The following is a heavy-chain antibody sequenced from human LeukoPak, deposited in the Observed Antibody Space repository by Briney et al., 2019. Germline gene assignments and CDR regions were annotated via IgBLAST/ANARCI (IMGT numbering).Heavy chain of an antibody. D-gene: IGHD2-2*01. J-gene: IGHJ5*02. CDR3: ARHEGGVYCSSTSCSLGELAGP. CDR1: GYSFTSYW. Sequence: GESLKISCKGSGYSFTSYWIGWVRQMPGKGLEWMGIIYPGDSDTRYSPSFQGQVTISADKSISTAYLQWSSLKASDTAMYYCARHEGGVYCSSTSCSLGELAGPWGQGTLVTVSS. CDR2: IYPGDSDT. V-gene: IGHV5-51*01.